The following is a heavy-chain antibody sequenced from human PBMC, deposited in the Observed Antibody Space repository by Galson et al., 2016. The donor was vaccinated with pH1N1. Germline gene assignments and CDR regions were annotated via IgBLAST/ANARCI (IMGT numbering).Heavy chain of an antibody. CDR3: ARAKYDNLWGSYRLDC. J-gene: IGHJ4*02. CDR1: GDSVSAKSVT. D-gene: IGHD3-16*02. CDR2: AYFRSQWHN. V-gene: IGHV6-1*01. Sequence: CAISGDSVSAKSVTWNWIRQSPSKGLEWLGRAYFRSQWHNDYAESLRGRLTVNADTSKNEFSLQLNSVTPEDTAVYYCARAKYDNLWGSYRLDCWGQGTLVTVSS.